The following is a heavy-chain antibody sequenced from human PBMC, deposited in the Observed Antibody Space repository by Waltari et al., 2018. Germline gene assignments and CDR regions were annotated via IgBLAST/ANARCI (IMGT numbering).Heavy chain of an antibody. CDR1: GGSIRSYY. D-gene: IGHD3-16*01. V-gene: IGHV4-59*01. CDR2: IYYSGWT. Sequence: QVQLQASGPGLVKPSETLSLTCPVSGGSIRSYYWSWIRQPPGKGLAWIGYIYYSGWTSHNPVLKNRVTISVDASENQFSQKLGSVAAADTAVYYCARGVWGETCFDYWGQGTLVTVSS. CDR3: ARGVWGETCFDY. J-gene: IGHJ4*02.